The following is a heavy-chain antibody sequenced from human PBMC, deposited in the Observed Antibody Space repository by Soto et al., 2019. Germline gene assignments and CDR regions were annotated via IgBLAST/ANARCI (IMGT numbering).Heavy chain of an antibody. CDR2: VIPNLGVT. V-gene: IGHV1-69*04. J-gene: IGHJ4*02. D-gene: IGHD2-15*01. Sequence: ASVKVSCKASGGTLSSYTFSWVRQAPGQGLEWMGRVIPNLGVTNYAKKFQGRFTIVVDTSTSTAYMELNSLRYEDTAVYYCARDKGYCSDTSCPDFDYSAQGTLVTGSS. CDR1: GGTLSSYT. CDR3: ARDKGYCSDTSCPDFDY.